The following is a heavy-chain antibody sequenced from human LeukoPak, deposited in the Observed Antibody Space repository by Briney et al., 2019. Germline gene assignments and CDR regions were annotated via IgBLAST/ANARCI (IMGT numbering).Heavy chain of an antibody. CDR3: ARAKYSGSHYYYYYMDV. V-gene: IGHV4-4*07. Sequence: PSETLSLTCSVSGASLTIYYWNWIRQPAGKGLEWIGRYASGSYNYSPSLNSRVTISVDTSKNQFSLKLSSVTAADTAIYYCARAKYSGSHYYYYYMDVWGKGTTVTVSS. CDR1: GASLTIYY. J-gene: IGHJ6*03. D-gene: IGHD1-26*01. CDR2: YASGSY.